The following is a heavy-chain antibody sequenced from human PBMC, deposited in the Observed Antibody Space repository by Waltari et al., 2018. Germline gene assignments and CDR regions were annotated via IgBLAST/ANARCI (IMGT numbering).Heavy chain of an antibody. Sequence: EVQLVESGGGLVKPGGSLRLSCAASGFTFSSYSMNWVRQAPGKGLEWVSSIRSSSSYRYYADSVKGRFTISRDNAKNSLYLQRNSLRAEDTAVYYCARDRPYSRSLANYWGQGTLVTVSS. V-gene: IGHV3-21*01. CDR2: IRSSSSYR. J-gene: IGHJ4*02. D-gene: IGHD6-13*01. CDR1: GFTFSSYS. CDR3: ARDRPYSRSLANY.